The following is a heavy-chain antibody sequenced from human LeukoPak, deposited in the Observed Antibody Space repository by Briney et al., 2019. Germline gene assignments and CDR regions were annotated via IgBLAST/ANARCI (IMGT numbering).Heavy chain of an antibody. CDR3: ARDPHASGSRMRWLDP. D-gene: IGHD3-10*01. Sequence: SVKVSCKASGGTFNNYAISWVRQAPGHGLGWMGRIIPMLNIPNYAPKFLGRVTITADKSTSTAYMELTRLTSEDTATYYCARDPHASGSRMRWLDPWGQGTLVTVSS. CDR1: GGTFNNYA. V-gene: IGHV1-69*04. CDR2: IIPMLNIP. J-gene: IGHJ5*02.